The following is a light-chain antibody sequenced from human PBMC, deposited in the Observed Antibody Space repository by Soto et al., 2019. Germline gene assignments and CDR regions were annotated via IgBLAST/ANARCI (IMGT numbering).Light chain of an antibody. CDR2: GNS. Sequence: QSVLTQPPSVSGAPGQRVTISCTGSSSNIGAGYDVHWYQQLPGTAPKLLIYGNSNRPSGVPDRFSGSKSGTSASLAITGLQAEDEADYYCAAWDDSLSAYVFGTGTKV. V-gene: IGLV1-40*01. CDR1: SSNIGAGYD. J-gene: IGLJ1*01. CDR3: AAWDDSLSAYV.